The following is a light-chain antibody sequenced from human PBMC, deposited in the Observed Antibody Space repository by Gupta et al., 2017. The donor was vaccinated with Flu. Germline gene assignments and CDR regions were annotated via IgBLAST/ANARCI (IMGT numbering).Light chain of an antibody. Sequence: DIVMTQSPDSLAASLGERATINCKPSQSVLYSSNNKNYLAWYQQKPGQPPKLLIYWASTRESGVPDRFSGSGSGTDFTLTISSLQAEDVAVYYCQQYYSTPFTFGGGTKVEIK. CDR2: WAS. V-gene: IGKV4-1*01. CDR1: QSVLYSSNNKNY. J-gene: IGKJ4*01. CDR3: QQYYSTPFT.